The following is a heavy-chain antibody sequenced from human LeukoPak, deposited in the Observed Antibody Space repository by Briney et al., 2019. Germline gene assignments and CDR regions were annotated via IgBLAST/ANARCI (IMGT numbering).Heavy chain of an antibody. CDR3: ARDNVVVVAATPLPYYYYMDV. Sequence: GGSLRLSCAASGFTFSSYSMNWVRQAPGKGLEWVSYISSSSSTIYYADSVKGRFTISRDNAKNSLYLQMNSLRAEDTAVYYCARDNVVVVAATPLPYYYYMDVWGKGTTVTVSS. J-gene: IGHJ6*03. CDR2: ISSSSSTI. V-gene: IGHV3-48*01. CDR1: GFTFSSYS. D-gene: IGHD2-15*01.